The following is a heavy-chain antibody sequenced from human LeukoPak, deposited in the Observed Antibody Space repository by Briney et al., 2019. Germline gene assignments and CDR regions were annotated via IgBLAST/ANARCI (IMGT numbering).Heavy chain of an antibody. V-gene: IGHV3-9*01. J-gene: IGHJ2*01. Sequence: GRSLRLSCAASVFTFDDYAMHWVRQAPGKALEWFSGISYNRDTIAYADSVKGRFTISRDHAKNSMYLQMNSLRAEDTALYYCAKDYCGGDCYSGWYFDLWGRGTLVTVSS. D-gene: IGHD2-21*02. CDR1: VFTFDDYA. CDR2: ISYNRDTI. CDR3: AKDYCGGDCYSGWYFDL.